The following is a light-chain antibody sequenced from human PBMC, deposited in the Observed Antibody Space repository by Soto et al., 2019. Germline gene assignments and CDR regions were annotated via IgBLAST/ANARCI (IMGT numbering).Light chain of an antibody. J-gene: IGLJ3*02. CDR2: RND. CDR3: ATWDNSLSGPV. V-gene: IGLV1-47*01. Sequence: QSVLTQPPSASGTPGQRVTISCSGSTSNIAINDVYWYQQLPGAAPKVLFYRNDRRPSGVPDRFSASKSDTSASLAISGLRSDDEADYYCATWDNSLSGPVFGGGTKLTV. CDR1: TSNIAIND.